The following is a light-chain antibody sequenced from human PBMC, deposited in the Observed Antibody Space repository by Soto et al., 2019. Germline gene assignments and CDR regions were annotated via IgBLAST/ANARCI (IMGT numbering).Light chain of an antibody. CDR2: DVN. Sequence: QSVLTQPRSVSGSPGQSVTISCTGTSSDVGGYNFVSWYQQLPGKAPKLMIYDVNKRPSGVPDRFSGYKSGNTASLTISGLQAEDEADYYCCSYGGSNTLVFGGGTKLTVL. CDR1: SSDVGGYNF. CDR3: CSYGGSNTLV. V-gene: IGLV2-11*01. J-gene: IGLJ2*01.